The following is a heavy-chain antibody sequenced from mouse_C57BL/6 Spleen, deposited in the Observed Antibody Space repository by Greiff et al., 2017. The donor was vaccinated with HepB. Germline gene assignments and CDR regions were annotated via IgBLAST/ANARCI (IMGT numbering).Heavy chain of an antibody. CDR2: INPSTGGT. CDR3: ALYYDYERFAY. Sequence: EVQLQQSGPELVKPGASVKISCKASGYSFTGYYMNWVKQSPEKSLEWIGEINPSTGGTTYNQKFKAKATLTVDKSSSTAYMQLKSLTSEDSAVYYCALYYDYERFAYWGQGTLVTVSA. D-gene: IGHD2-4*01. J-gene: IGHJ3*01. CDR1: GYSFTGYY. V-gene: IGHV1-42*01.